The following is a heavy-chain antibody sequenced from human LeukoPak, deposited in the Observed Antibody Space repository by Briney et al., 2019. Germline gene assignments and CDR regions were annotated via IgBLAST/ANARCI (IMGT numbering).Heavy chain of an antibody. CDR3: ARDYCSSTSCYYAYGMDV. D-gene: IGHD2-2*01. CDR2: ISYGGSNK. CDR1: GFTFSSYA. J-gene: IGHJ6*02. V-gene: IGHV3-30-3*01. Sequence: GGSLRLSCAASGFTFSSYAMHWVRQAPGKGLEWVAVISYGGSNKYYADSVKGRFTISRDNSKNTLYLQMNSLRAEDTAVYYCARDYCSSTSCYYAYGMDVWGQGTTVTVSS.